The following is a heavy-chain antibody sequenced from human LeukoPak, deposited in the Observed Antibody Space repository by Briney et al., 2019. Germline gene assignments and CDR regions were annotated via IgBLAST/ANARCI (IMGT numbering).Heavy chain of an antibody. D-gene: IGHD4-23*01. Sequence: GGSLRLSCAASGFTVSSNYMSWVRQAPGKGLEWVSVICSGGSTYYADSVEGRFTISRDNSKNTLYLQMNSLRAEDTAVYYCARTGITVVISDAFDIWGQGTIVTVSS. V-gene: IGHV3-66*02. CDR3: ARTGITVVISDAFDI. CDR1: GFTVSSNY. CDR2: ICSGGST. J-gene: IGHJ3*02.